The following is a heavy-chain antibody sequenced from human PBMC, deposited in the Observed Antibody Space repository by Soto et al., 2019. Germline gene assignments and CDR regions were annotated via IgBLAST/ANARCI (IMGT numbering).Heavy chain of an antibody. Sequence: GGSLRLSCAASGFTFSNAWMNWVRQAPGKGLEWVGRIKSKTDGGTTDYAAPVKGRFTISRDDSKNTLYLQMNSLKTEDTAVYYCTTDTNPRYSYGWAAFDIWGQGTMVTVSS. D-gene: IGHD5-18*01. CDR2: IKSKTDGGTT. V-gene: IGHV3-15*07. CDR1: GFTFSNAW. J-gene: IGHJ3*02. CDR3: TTDTNPRYSYGWAAFDI.